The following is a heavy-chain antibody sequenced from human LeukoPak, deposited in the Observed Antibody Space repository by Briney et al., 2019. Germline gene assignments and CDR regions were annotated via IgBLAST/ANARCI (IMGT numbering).Heavy chain of an antibody. CDR1: GGSFIGYY. J-gene: IGHJ4*02. V-gene: IGHV4-34*01. D-gene: IGHD6-13*01. CDR2: INHFGST. CDR3: ARGGAAAGTADY. Sequence: SETLSLTCAVYGGSFIGYYWSWIRQPPGKGLEWIGEINHFGSTNYNPSLKSRVIISIDTSKNQFSLKLSSVTAADTAVYHCARGGAAAGTADYWGQGTLVTVSS.